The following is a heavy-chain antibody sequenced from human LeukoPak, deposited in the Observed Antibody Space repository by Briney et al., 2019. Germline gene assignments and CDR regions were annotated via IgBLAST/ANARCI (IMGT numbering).Heavy chain of an antibody. CDR1: GGSISYYY. Sequence: SETLSLTCTVSGGSISYYYWSWIRQPPGKGLEWIGYIYYSGRTSYNPSLKSRVTISVDTSKNQFSLKLSSVTAADTAVYYCASGDCSSTSCYVLNYWGQGTLVTVSS. D-gene: IGHD2-2*01. V-gene: IGHV4-59*12. CDR2: IYYSGRT. CDR3: ASGDCSSTSCYVLNY. J-gene: IGHJ4*02.